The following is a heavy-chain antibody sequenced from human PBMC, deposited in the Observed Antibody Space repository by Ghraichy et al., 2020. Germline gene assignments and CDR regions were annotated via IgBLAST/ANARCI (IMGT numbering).Heavy chain of an antibody. CDR2: LQYRGST. V-gene: IGHV4-39*01. Sequence: SETLSLTCVVSGDSISSSSYHWAWIRQSPGKGLEWIGSLQYRGSTFYDTSLQSRLTISVDTSKNQISLRLRSVTAADTAVYYCARHSRVPPHYHYYGMDVWGPGNRVTVS. CDR3: ARHSRVPPHYHYYGMDV. J-gene: IGHJ6*02. D-gene: IGHD3-16*01. CDR1: GDSISSSSYH.